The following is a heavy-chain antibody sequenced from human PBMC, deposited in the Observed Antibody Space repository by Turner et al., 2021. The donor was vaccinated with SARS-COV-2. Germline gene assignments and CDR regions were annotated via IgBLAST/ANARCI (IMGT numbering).Heavy chain of an antibody. CDR1: GFTFSSYG. CDR2: ISYDGSNK. Sequence: RLSCAASGFTFSSYGMHWVRQAPVKGLEWVAVISYDGSNKYYADSVKGRFTISRDNSKNTLYLQMNSLRAEDTAVYYCAKAETYSSGWSGGRSYYYYYMDVWGKGTTVTVSS. D-gene: IGHD6-19*01. J-gene: IGHJ6*03. V-gene: IGHV3-30*18. CDR3: AKAETYSSGWSGGRSYYYYYMDV.